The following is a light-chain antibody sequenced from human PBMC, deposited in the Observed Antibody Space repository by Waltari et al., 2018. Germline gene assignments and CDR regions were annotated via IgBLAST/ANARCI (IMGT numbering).Light chain of an antibody. CDR1: QSVLHNSKKKNS. CDR3: QQYYDTPFT. J-gene: IGKJ3*01. Sequence: DIVMTQSPDSLAVSLGERATINCKSSQSVLHNSKKKNSLAWYQHKPGQPPKLLIYWASTRESGVPDRFSGSGSGTDFTLTISSLQAEDVAFYYCQQYYDTPFTFGPGTKVDIK. V-gene: IGKV4-1*01. CDR2: WAS.